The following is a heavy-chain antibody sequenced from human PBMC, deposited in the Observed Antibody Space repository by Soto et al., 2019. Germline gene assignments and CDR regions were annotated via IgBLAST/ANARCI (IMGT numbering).Heavy chain of an antibody. V-gene: IGHV3-7*01. Sequence: EVRLVESGGGLVQPGGSLTLSCAASGFTFSSYWMTWVRQAPGKGLEWVANINQDGSEKYYMDSMKGRFTISRDNAKNSLLLKLHSLRPNNTVVYYCTGELGRKYLRDKHYYDSGEFDNGMGVWGQGTTVTVYS. CDR3: TGELGRKYLRDKHYYDSGEFDNGMGV. CDR2: INQDGSEK. CDR1: GFTFSSYW. D-gene: IGHD3-22*01. J-gene: IGHJ6*02.